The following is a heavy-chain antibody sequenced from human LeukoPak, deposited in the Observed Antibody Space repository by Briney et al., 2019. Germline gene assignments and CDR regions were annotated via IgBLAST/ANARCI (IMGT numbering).Heavy chain of an antibody. J-gene: IGHJ4*02. CDR3: ARSDTAMGPPFDY. V-gene: IGHV5-51*01. Sequence: PGESLKISGRPSGYSFTTYGIGWVRQIPAKGPEGRGVIYPGDAVTRYSTSFQGQVTISAATSINPASLQWSSLKGSDTAMYFCARSDTAMGPPFDYWGPGTLVTVSS. CDR1: GYSFTTYG. CDR2: IYPGDAVT. D-gene: IGHD5-18*01.